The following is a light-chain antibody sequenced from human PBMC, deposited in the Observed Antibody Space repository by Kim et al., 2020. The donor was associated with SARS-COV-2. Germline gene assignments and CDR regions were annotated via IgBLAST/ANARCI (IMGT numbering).Light chain of an antibody. CDR3: QQYSNWRT. J-gene: IGKJ1*01. V-gene: IGKV3-15*01. Sequence: VSPGDRATLSCRASQYVVSSKLAWYQQKPGQVPRLLIYGASTRATGIPARFSGSGSGTEFTLTISSLQSEDFAVYYCQQYSNWRTFGQGTKVDIK. CDR1: QYVVSSK. CDR2: GAS.